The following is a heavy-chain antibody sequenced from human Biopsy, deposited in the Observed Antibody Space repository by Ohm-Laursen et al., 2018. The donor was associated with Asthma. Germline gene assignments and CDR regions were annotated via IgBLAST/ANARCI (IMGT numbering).Heavy chain of an antibody. CDR1: GGSMSSSSYS. D-gene: IGHD7-27*01. J-gene: IGHJ4*02. CDR3: ARHWNWGSFFDY. CDR2: ISYTGNT. V-gene: IGHV4-39*01. Sequence: PSQTLPLTCTVSGGSMSSSSYSWGWIRQPPGKGLEWIGSISYTGNTDIPSLRSRVTLSVDTSKNNFSLKLTSVTAADTAVFYCARHWNWGSFFDYWGQGMLVTVSS.